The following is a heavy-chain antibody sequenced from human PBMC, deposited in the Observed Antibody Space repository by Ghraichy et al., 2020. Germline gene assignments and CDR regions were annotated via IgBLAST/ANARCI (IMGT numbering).Heavy chain of an antibody. CDR3: ASGRSSRLFEY. V-gene: IGHV4-38-2*01. CDR2: FFHSGTS. CDR1: GYSVSSGYY. Sequence: SETLSLTCAVSGYSVSSGYYWGWIRRPPGKGLEWIGNFFHSGTSFYNPSLKSRVTISLDTSKNQFSLKLNSVTAADTAVYYCASGRSSRLFEYWGQGTLVTVSS. J-gene: IGHJ4*02. D-gene: IGHD6-13*01.